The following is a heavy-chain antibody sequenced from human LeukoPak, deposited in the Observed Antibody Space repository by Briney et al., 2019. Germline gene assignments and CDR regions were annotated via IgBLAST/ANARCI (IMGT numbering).Heavy chain of an antibody. V-gene: IGHV1-2*02. CDR2: INPNSGGT. Sequence: GASVKVSCKASGYTFTSYGISWVRQAPGQGLEWMGWINPNSGGTNYAQKFQGRVTMTRDTSISTAYMELSRLRSDDTAVYYCARDVPCGGDCYSWSSTGYWGQGTLVTVSS. D-gene: IGHD2-21*02. CDR1: GYTFTSYG. CDR3: ARDVPCGGDCYSWSSTGY. J-gene: IGHJ4*02.